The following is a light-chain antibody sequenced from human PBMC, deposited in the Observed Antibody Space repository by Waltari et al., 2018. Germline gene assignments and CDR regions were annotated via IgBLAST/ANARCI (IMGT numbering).Light chain of an antibody. J-gene: IGKJ4*01. CDR1: QNITNNY. V-gene: IGKV3-20*01. Sequence: EVILTKSPDTLSLSPGARATLSCRASQNITNNYVAWYQQKPGLAPRLLIYDSSSRATGVPDRFSGSGSGTDFTLTIGRLEPEDYAVYYCQQYENSPLTFGGGTQVETK. CDR3: QQYENSPLT. CDR2: DSS.